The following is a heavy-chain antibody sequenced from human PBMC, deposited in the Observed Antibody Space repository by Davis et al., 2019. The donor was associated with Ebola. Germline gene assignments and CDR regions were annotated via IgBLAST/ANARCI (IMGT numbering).Heavy chain of an antibody. J-gene: IGHJ4*02. V-gene: IGHV4-34*01. Sequence: PSETLSLTCAVYGGSFSGYYWSWIRQPPGKGLEWIGEINHSGSTNYNPSLKSRVTISVDTSKNQFSLKLSSVTAADTAVYYCARHELVGDDYWGQGTLVTVSS. CDR2: INHSGST. CDR3: ARHELVGDDY. CDR1: GGSFSGYY. D-gene: IGHD1-7*01.